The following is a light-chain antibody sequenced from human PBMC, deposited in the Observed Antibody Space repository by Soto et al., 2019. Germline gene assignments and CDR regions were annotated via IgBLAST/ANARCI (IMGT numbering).Light chain of an antibody. CDR3: QQSYSIPLT. CDR2: AAS. V-gene: IGKV1-39*01. J-gene: IGKJ4*01. Sequence: DIQMTQSPSSLSASIGDRVTITCRASQSISTYLSWYQQKPGKAPKLLIYAASNLQSGVPSRFGGSGSGTDFTLTISSLQPEDFATYYCQQSYSIPLTFGGGTKVEFK. CDR1: QSISTY.